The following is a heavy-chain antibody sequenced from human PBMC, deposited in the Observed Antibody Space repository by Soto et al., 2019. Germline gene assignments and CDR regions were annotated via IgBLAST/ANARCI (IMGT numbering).Heavy chain of an antibody. J-gene: IGHJ4*02. Sequence: GGSLRLSCAASGFTFSSYGMHWVRQAPGKGLEWVAVISYDGSITDYADSVKGRFTVSRDNPKNTLYLQMNSLRAEDTAVYYCARDTDGLHYWGQGTPVTVSS. CDR3: ARDTDGLHY. CDR2: ISYDGSIT. V-gene: IGHV3-30*03. CDR1: GFTFSSYG.